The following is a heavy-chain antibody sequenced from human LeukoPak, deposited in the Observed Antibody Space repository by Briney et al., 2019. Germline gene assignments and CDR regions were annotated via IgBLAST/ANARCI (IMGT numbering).Heavy chain of an antibody. CDR1: GFTFSSYA. CDR3: AKDVHGFWSGYPMDV. V-gene: IGHV3-23*01. Sequence: GGSLRLSCAASGFTFSSYAMSWVRQAPGKGLEWVSAISGSGGSTYYADSVKGRFTISRDNSKNTLYLQMNSLRAEDTAVYYCAKDVHGFWSGYPMDVWGQGTTVTVSS. J-gene: IGHJ6*02. CDR2: ISGSGGST. D-gene: IGHD3-3*01.